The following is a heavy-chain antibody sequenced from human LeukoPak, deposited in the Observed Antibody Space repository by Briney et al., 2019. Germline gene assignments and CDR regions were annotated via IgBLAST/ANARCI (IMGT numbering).Heavy chain of an antibody. D-gene: IGHD6-13*01. Sequence: SVKVSCKASGGTFSNYVITWVRQAPGQGLEWMGRINPILGIANYAQKFQGRVTITADKSTSTAYMELRSLRSDDTAVYYCARDSSSWSQNNWFDPWGQGTLVTVSS. CDR2: INPILGIA. CDR3: ARDSSSWSQNNWFDP. J-gene: IGHJ5*02. CDR1: GGTFSNYV. V-gene: IGHV1-69*04.